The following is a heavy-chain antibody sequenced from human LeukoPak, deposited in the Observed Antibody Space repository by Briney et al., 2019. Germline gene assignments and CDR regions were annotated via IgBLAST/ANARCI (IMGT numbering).Heavy chain of an antibody. V-gene: IGHV4-39*01. Sequence: PSETLSLTCTVSGGSISSSSYYWGWIRQPPGEGLEWIGSIYYSGSTYYNPSLKSRVTISVDTSKNQFPLKLSSVTAADTAVYYCASRGNMIFDYWGQGTLVTVSS. CDR3: ASRGNMIFDY. CDR2: IYYSGST. D-gene: IGHD3-22*01. CDR1: GGSISSSSYY. J-gene: IGHJ4*02.